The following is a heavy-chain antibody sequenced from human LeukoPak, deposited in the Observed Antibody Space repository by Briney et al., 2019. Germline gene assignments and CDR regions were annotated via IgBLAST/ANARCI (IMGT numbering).Heavy chain of an antibody. CDR1: GFTFSSYW. V-gene: IGHV3-74*01. J-gene: IGHJ5*02. CDR3: ARAAGYNWFDP. CDR2: ISTVASSA. Sequence: GGSLRLSCAASGFTFSSYWMHWVRQAPGKGLVWVSRISTVASSARYADSVKGRFTISRDNAKSTLYLQMNSLRAEDTAVYYCARAAGYNWFDPWGQGTLVTVSS.